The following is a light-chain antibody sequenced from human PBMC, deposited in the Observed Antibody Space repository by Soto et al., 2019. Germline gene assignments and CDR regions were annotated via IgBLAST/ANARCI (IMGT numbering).Light chain of an antibody. CDR3: CSYAGSRNPYV. J-gene: IGLJ1*01. CDR2: EGS. CDR1: SSDVGNYNL. Sequence: QSALTQPASVSGSPGQSITISCTGISSDVGNYNLVSWYQQHPGKAPKLMIYEGSKRPSGVSNRFAGSKSGNTASLTISGLQAEDEADYYCCSYAGSRNPYVFATGTKLTVL. V-gene: IGLV2-23*01.